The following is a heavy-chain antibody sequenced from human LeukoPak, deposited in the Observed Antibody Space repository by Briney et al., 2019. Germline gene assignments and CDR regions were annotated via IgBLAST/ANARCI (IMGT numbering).Heavy chain of an antibody. D-gene: IGHD3-22*01. CDR1: GFTFSSYS. Sequence: GGSLRLSCAASGFTFSSYSINWVRQAPGKGLEWVSYISSSSTIIYYADSVKGRFTISRDNAKNSLHLQMNSLRAEDTAVYYCARNPKYYYDSSGYPDYWGQGTLVTVSS. CDR3: ARNPKYYYDSSGYPDY. CDR2: ISSSSTII. J-gene: IGHJ4*02. V-gene: IGHV3-48*04.